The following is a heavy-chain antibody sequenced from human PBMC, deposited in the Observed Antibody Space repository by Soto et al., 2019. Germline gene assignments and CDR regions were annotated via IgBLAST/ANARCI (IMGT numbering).Heavy chain of an antibody. CDR3: ARAGEDQLPRGYSGYDYWFDP. CDR2: IYYSGST. V-gene: IGHV4-31*11. J-gene: IGHJ5*02. CDR1: GGSISSGGYY. Sequence: SETLSLTCAVYGGSISSGGYYWSWIRQHPGKGLEWIGYIYYSGSTYYNPSLKSRVTISVDTSKNQFSLKLSSVTAADTAVYYCARAGEDQLPRGYSGYDYWFDPWGQGTLVTVSS. D-gene: IGHD5-12*01.